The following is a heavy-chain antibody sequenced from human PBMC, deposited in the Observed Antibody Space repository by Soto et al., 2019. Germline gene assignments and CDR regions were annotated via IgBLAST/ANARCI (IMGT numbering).Heavy chain of an antibody. CDR3: AKDVKPTNEYDFDY. CDR1: GFTFSTYA. V-gene: IGHV3-23*01. Sequence: GGSLRLSCAASGFTFSTYAMSWVRQAPGKGLEWVSAISGSGGITYYADSVKGRFTISRDNSKNTLYLQMNSLRAEDTAVYYCAKDVKPTNEYDFDYWGLGTLGKSPQ. CDR2: ISGSGGIT. J-gene: IGHJ4*02. D-gene: IGHD1-1*01.